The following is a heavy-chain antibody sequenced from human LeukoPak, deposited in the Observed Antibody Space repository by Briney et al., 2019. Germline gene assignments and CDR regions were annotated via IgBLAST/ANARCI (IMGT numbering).Heavy chain of an antibody. CDR3: AREEYSGSYYNY. V-gene: IGHV1-24*01. Sequence: ASVKVSCKVSGYTLTELSMHWVRQAPGKGLEWMGGFDPEDGETIYAQKFQGRVTITRDTSASTAYMELSSLRSEDTAVYYCAREEYSGSYYNYWGQGTLVTVSS. D-gene: IGHD1-26*01. J-gene: IGHJ4*02. CDR2: FDPEDGET. CDR1: GYTLTELS.